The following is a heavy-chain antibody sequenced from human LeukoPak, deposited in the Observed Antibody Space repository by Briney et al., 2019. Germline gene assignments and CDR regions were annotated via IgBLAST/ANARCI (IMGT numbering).Heavy chain of an antibody. D-gene: IGHD2-15*01. CDR3: ARDPTGYCSGGSCYAYNWFDP. Sequence: SETLSLTCAVYGGSFSSYYWSWIRQPPGKGLEWIGEINHSGSTNYNPSLKSRVTISVDTSKNQFSLKLSSVTAADTAVYYCARDPTGYCSGGSCYAYNWFDPWGQGTLVTVSS. J-gene: IGHJ5*02. CDR1: GGSFSSYY. CDR2: INHSGST. V-gene: IGHV4-34*01.